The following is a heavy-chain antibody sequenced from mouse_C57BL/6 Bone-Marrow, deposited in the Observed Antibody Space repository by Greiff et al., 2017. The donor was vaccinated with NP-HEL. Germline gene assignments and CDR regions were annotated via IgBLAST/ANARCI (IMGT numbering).Heavy chain of an antibody. CDR3: ARNWGGYYFDY. CDR1: GYTFTSYW. D-gene: IGHD4-1*01. Sequence: QVQLQQSGAELVMPGASVKLSCKASGYTFTSYWMHWVKQRPGQGLEWIGEIDPSASYTNYNQKFKGKSTLTVDKSSSTAYMQLSSLTSEDSAVYYCARNWGGYYFDYWGQGTTLTVSS. CDR2: IDPSASYT. V-gene: IGHV1-69*01. J-gene: IGHJ2*01.